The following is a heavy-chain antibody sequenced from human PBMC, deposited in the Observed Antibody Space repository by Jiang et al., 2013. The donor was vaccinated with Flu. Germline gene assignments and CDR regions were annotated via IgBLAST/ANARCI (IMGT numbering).Heavy chain of an antibody. V-gene: IGHV1-69*01. CDR1: GGTFSSYA. D-gene: IGHD3-16*02. CDR2: IIPIFGTA. CDR3: ARGLSYYDYVWGSYRYTYFDY. J-gene: IGHJ4*02. Sequence: GAEVKKPGSSVKVSCKASGGTFSSYAISWVRQAPGQGLEWMGGIIPIFGTANYAQKFQGRVTITADESTSTAYMELSSLRSEDTAVYYCARGLSYYDYVWGSYRYTYFDYWGQGTLVTVSS.